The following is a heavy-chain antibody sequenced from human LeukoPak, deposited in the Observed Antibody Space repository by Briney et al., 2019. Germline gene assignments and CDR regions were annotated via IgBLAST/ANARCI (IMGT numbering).Heavy chain of an antibody. CDR1: GYSFTSYW. D-gene: IGHD3-22*01. J-gene: IGHJ4*02. V-gene: IGHV5-51*01. CDR3: ARLGIFYYYDSSGRYYFDY. CDR2: IYPGDSDT. Sequence: GESLQISCKGSGYSFTSYWIAWVRQLPGKGLEYMGIIYPGDSDTRYSPSFQGQVTISADKSINTADLQWSSLKASDTAMYYCARLGIFYYYDSSGRYYFDYWGQGTLVTVSS.